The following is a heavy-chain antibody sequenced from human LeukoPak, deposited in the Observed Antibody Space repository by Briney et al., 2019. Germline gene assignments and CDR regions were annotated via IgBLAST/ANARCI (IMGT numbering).Heavy chain of an antibody. Sequence: PSETLSLTCAVYGGSFSGYYWSWIRQPPGKGLEWIGEINHSGSTNYNPSLKSRVTISVDTSKNQFSLKLSSVTAADTAVYYCARGFYDFWSGYSKPNYYYYMDVWGKGTTVTVSS. CDR2: INHSGST. J-gene: IGHJ6*03. D-gene: IGHD3-3*01. V-gene: IGHV4-34*01. CDR1: GGSFSGYY. CDR3: ARGFYDFWSGYSKPNYYYYMDV.